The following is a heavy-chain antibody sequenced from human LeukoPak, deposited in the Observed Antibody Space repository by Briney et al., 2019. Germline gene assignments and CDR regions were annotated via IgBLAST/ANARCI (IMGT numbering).Heavy chain of an antibody. CDR3: ARGYCSSTSCSFDY. D-gene: IGHD2-2*01. J-gene: IGHJ4*02. CDR1: GGSISSGGYS. V-gene: IGHV4-30-2*01. Sequence: SETLSFTCAVSGGSISSGGYSWSWIRQPPGKGLEWIGYIYHSGSTYYNPSLKSRVTISVDRSKNQFSLKLSSVTAADTAVYYCARGYCSSTSCSFDYWGQGTLVTVSS. CDR2: IYHSGST.